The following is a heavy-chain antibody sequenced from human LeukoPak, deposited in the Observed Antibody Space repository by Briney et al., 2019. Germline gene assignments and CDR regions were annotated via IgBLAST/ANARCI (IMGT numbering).Heavy chain of an antibody. CDR2: ISTNGDST. CDR3: ARNILFAFDI. J-gene: IGHJ3*02. Sequence: GGSLRLSCSASGFAFSSYSLHWVRQAPGKGLEYVSAISTNGDSTYYADSVKGRFTISRDNSKNTLYLQVNSLRAEDTAMYYCARNILFAFDIWGQGTMVTVSS. V-gene: IGHV3-64*04. CDR1: GFAFSSYS.